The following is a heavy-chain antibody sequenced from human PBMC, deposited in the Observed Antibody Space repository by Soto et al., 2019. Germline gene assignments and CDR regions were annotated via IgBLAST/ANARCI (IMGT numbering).Heavy chain of an antibody. D-gene: IGHD1-26*01. Sequence: QVQVVQSGAEVKKPGASVRVSCKASGYTFTTFAMHWVRQAPGQRLEWMGWINADNGITKYSQKFQGRVNITRDTSASTAYINLSSLTSEDTAVYYCTRGPKSGDYSLSYFDYWGRGTLVTVSS. V-gene: IGHV1-3*01. CDR3: TRGPKSGDYSLSYFDY. CDR1: GYTFTTFA. J-gene: IGHJ4*02. CDR2: INADNGIT.